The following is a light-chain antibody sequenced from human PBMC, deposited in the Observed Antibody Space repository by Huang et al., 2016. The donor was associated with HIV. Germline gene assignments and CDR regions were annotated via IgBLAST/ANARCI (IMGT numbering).Light chain of an antibody. V-gene: IGKV3-20*01. Sequence: EIVLTQSPGTLSLSPGERVTLSCRASQSVSPNYLAWYQQKPGQAPRLLIYGASRRATGIPDCTLTISRLEPEDFAVYYCQQCGRSPWTFGQGTKVEIK. CDR3: QQCGRSPWT. J-gene: IGKJ1*01. CDR2: GAS. CDR1: QSVSPNY.